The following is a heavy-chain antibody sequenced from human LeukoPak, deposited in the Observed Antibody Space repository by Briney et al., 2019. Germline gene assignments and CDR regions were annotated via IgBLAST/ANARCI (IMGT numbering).Heavy chain of an antibody. Sequence: ASVKVSCKASGYTFTSYDINWVRQATGQGLEWMGWISGYNGNTKYAQSLQGRVTMTSDTSTITAYMDLRSLRSDDTAVYYCARDSSVMVRGVMADYWGQGTLFTVSS. D-gene: IGHD3-10*01. CDR2: ISGYNGNT. V-gene: IGHV1-18*01. J-gene: IGHJ4*02. CDR1: GYTFTSYD. CDR3: ARDSSVMVRGVMADY.